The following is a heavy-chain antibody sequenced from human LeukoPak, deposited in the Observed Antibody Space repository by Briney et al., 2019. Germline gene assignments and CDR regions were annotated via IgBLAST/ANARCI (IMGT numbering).Heavy chain of an antibody. CDR1: GYTFTGYY. J-gene: IGHJ4*02. D-gene: IGHD6-13*01. CDR3: ARVESIAAAGYFDY. V-gene: IGHV1-2*02. Sequence: ASVKVSCKASGYTFTGYYMHWVQQAPGQGLEWMGWINLNSGGTNYAQKFQGRVTMTRDTSISTAYMELSRLRSDDTAVYYCARVESIAAAGYFDYWGQGTLVTVSS. CDR2: INLNSGGT.